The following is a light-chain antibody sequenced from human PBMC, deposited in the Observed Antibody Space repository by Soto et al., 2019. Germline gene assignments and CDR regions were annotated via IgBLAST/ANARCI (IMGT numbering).Light chain of an antibody. J-gene: IGKJ4*01. V-gene: IGKV3-20*01. CDR3: QQFSSYPLT. CDR2: GAS. CDR1: QYIASSY. Sequence: EIVLTQSPGTLSLSPGEGATLSCRSSQYIASSYLAWYQQRRGQAPRLLIYGASSRATGIPDRFSGGGSGTDFTLTISRLEPEDFAVYYCQQFSSYPLTFGGGTKVDIK.